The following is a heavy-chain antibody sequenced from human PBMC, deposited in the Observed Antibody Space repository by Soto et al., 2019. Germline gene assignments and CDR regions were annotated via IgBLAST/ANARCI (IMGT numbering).Heavy chain of an antibody. CDR1: GGSISSGSFY. J-gene: IGHJ4*02. V-gene: IGHV4-31*03. D-gene: IGHD3-9*01. CDR2: ISDSGSS. Sequence: QVQLQESGPGLVKPSQTLTLTCTVSGGSISSGSFYWSWIRQHPGKGLEWIGHISDSGSSYYNPSLDSRVTISVDTSKNQFSLTLSAVTAADTAVYFCARTTFYDIFTAYYSLFDYWGQGTLVTVSS. CDR3: ARTTFYDIFTAYYSLFDY.